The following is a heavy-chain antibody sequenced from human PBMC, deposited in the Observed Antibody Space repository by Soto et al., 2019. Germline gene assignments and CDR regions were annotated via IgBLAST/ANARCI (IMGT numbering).Heavy chain of an antibody. D-gene: IGHD2-15*01. CDR3: AKGRRGYCSGGSCYRYPFDY. V-gene: IGHV3-23*01. CDR2: ISAGGSRT. Sequence: EVQLLESGGGLVQPGGSLRLSCAASGFTFSSYAMSWVRQAPGKRLEWVSGISAGGSRTYYADSVKGRFTISRDNSKNTLYLQMNSLRAEDTALYYCAKGRRGYCSGGSCYRYPFDYWGQGTLVTVSS. J-gene: IGHJ4*02. CDR1: GFTFSSYA.